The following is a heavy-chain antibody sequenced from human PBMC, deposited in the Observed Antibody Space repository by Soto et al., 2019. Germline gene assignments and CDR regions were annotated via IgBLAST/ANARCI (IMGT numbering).Heavy chain of an antibody. V-gene: IGHV3-9*01. CDR1: GFSVSSNY. CDR2: ISWNSGSI. Sequence: GGSLRLSCLASGFSVSSNYMQWVRQAPGKGLEWVSGISWNSGSIGYADSVKGRFTISGDNAKNSLYLQMNNLRADDTALYYCAKDNDSGWPHDAFDIWGQGTMVTVSS. CDR3: AKDNDSGWPHDAFDI. J-gene: IGHJ3*02. D-gene: IGHD6-19*01.